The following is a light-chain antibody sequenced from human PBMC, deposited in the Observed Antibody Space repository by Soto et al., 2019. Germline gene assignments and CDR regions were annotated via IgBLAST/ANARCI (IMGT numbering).Light chain of an antibody. V-gene: IGKV1-5*01. CDR2: DAS. Sequence: DIQMTQSPSALSASVGDRVTITCRTSQSISRWLAWYQQKPGKAPRLLIYDASYLERGVPSRFSGSGSGTDFTLTISDLQPDDLGTYHCQQYNNFWTFGPGTKVEI. CDR1: QSISRW. CDR3: QQYNNFWT. J-gene: IGKJ1*01.